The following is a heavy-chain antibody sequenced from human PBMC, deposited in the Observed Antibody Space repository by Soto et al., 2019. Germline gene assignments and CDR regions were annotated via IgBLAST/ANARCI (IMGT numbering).Heavy chain of an antibody. CDR1: GFTFSNAW. CDR2: IKSKTDGGTT. V-gene: IGHV3-15*07. D-gene: IGHD2-2*01. J-gene: IGHJ6*02. Sequence: PGGSLRLSCAASGFTFSNAWMNWVRQAPGKGLEWVGRIKSKTDGGTTDYAAPVKGRFTISRDDSKNTLYLQMNSLKTEDTAVYYCTTPRKLGYCSSTSCFRGHYSYGMDVWGQGTPVTSP. CDR3: TTPRKLGYCSSTSCFRGHYSYGMDV.